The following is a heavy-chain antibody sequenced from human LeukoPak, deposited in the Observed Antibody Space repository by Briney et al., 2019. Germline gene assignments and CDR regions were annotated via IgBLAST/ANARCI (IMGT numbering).Heavy chain of an antibody. CDR1: GGSFSGYY. V-gene: IGHV4-34*01. CDR3: ARGPFTIFGARFDP. D-gene: IGHD3-3*01. J-gene: IGHJ5*02. Sequence: PSETLSLTCAVYGGSFSGYYWSWIRQPPGKGLEWIGEINHSGSTNYNPSLKSRVTISVDTSKNRFSLKLSSVTAADTAVYYCARGPFTIFGARFDPWGQGTLVTVSS. CDR2: INHSGST.